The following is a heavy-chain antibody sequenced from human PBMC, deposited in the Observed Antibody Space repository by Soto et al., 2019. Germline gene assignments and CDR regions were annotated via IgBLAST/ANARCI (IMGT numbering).Heavy chain of an antibody. CDR1: GFTFSSYS. J-gene: IGHJ6*02. V-gene: IGHV3-48*02. CDR2: ISSSSSSI. CDR3: ARRGHDDFWRGYYYGMDV. D-gene: IGHD3-3*01. Sequence: PGGSLRLSCAASGFTFSSYSVHWVRQAQGKGLEWVSYISSSSSSIYYAASVKGRFTTSRDNAKNSLYLQMNSLRDEDTAVYYCARRGHDDFWRGYYYGMDVWGQGTTVTVS.